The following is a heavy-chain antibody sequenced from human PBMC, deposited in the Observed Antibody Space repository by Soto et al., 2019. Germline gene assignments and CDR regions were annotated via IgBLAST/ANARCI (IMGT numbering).Heavy chain of an antibody. V-gene: IGHV1-46*01. CDR2: INPSGGST. D-gene: IGHD2-21*02. CDR3: ARERGGPYCGGDCYPYYYYYGMDV. CDR1: GYTFTSYY. J-gene: IGHJ6*02. Sequence: ASVKVSCKASGYTFTSYYMHWVRQAPGEGLEWMGIINPSGGSTSYAQKFQGRVTMTRDTSTSTVYMELSSLRSEDTAVYYCARERGGPYCGGDCYPYYYYYGMDVWGQGTQVTVYS.